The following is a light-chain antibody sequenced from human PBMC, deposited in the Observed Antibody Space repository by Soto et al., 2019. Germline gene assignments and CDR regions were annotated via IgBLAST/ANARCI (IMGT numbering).Light chain of an antibody. CDR2: GAS. J-gene: IGKJ1*01. CDR1: QSVSSN. V-gene: IGKV3-15*01. Sequence: EMVMTQSPATLSVSPGERATLSCRASQSVSSNLAWYQQKPGQAPRLLIYGASTRATGIPARFSGSGSGTEFTLTISSLQSEDFAVYYCQQYNKWPQTFGQGTKVEIK. CDR3: QQYNKWPQT.